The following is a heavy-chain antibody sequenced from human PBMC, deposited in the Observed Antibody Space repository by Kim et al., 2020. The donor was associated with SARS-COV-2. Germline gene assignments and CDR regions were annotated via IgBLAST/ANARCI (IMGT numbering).Heavy chain of an antibody. Sequence: SETLSLTCAVYGGSFSGYYWSWIRQPPGEGLEWIGEINHSANTIYNPSFKSRVTISVDTSKNHFSLTLSSVTAADTAIYYCARARPLHSKSPTHLHYFDFWGQGNLVSVYS. CDR1: GGSFSGYY. D-gene: IGHD3-22*01. V-gene: IGHV4-34*01. J-gene: IGHJ4*02. CDR3: ARARPLHSKSPTHLHYFDF. CDR2: INHSANT.